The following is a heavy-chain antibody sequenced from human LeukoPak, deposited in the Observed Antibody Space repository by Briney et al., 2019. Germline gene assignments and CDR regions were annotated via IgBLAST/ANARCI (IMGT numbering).Heavy chain of an antibody. V-gene: IGHV4-34*08. J-gene: IGHJ6*03. D-gene: IGHD3-9*01. Sequence: GSLRLSCAASGFTFSDYAMNWVRQPPGKGLEWIGEINHSGSTNYNPSLKSRVTISVDTSKNQFSLKLSSVTAADTAVYYCALTGYYGYYYYYMDVWGKGTTVTVSS. CDR3: ALTGYYGYYYYYMDV. CDR1: GFTFSDYA. CDR2: INHSGST.